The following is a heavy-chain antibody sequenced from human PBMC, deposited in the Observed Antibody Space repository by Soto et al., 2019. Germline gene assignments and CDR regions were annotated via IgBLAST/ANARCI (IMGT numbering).Heavy chain of an antibody. CDR2: IYYSGST. CDR1: GGSISSSSYY. Sequence: NPSETLSLTCTVSGGSISSSSYYWGWIRQPPGKGLEWIGSIYYSGSTYYNPSLKSRVTISVDTSKNQFSLKLSSVTAADTAVYYCARAAGVVVAATNWFDPWGQGTLVTVS. CDR3: ARAAGVVVAATNWFDP. V-gene: IGHV4-39*01. J-gene: IGHJ5*02. D-gene: IGHD2-15*01.